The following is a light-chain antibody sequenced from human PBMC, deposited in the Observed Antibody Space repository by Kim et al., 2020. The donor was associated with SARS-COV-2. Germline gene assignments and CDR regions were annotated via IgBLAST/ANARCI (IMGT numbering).Light chain of an antibody. J-gene: IGKJ2*01. CDR3: QQYYRTPPYT. CDR1: QSVLYSSNNKNY. CDR2: WAS. V-gene: IGKV4-1*01. Sequence: DIVMTQSPDSLAVSLGERATINCKSSQSVLYSSNNKNYLAWYQQKPGQPPKLLIYWASTRESGVPDRFSGSWSGTDFTLTISSLQAEDVAVYYCQQYYRTPPYTFGQGTSWRS.